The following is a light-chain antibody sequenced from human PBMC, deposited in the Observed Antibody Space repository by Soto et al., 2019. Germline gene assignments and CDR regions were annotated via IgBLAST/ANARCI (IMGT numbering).Light chain of an antibody. CDR2: KAS. V-gene: IGKV1-5*03. Sequence: IQMTQPPPSLSASVGDRVSITCRASQGVSSSLAWYHQQPGKAPKLLIYKASTLKSGVPSRFSGSGSGTEFTLTISSLQPDDFATYYCQHYNSYSEAFGQGTKVDI. CDR3: QHYNSYSEA. CDR1: QGVSSS. J-gene: IGKJ1*01.